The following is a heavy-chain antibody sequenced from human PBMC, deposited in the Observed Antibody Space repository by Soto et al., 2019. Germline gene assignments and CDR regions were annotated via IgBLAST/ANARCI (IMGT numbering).Heavy chain of an antibody. CDR3: ARDRPPYYYGSGSYYYGMDV. Sequence: RASVKVSCKASGGTFSSYAISWVRQAPGQGLEWMGGIIPIFGTANYAQKFQGRVTITADESTSTAYMELSSLRSEDTAVYYCARDRPPYYYGSGSYYYGMDVWGQGTTVTVSS. D-gene: IGHD3-10*01. CDR1: GGTFSSYA. CDR2: IIPIFGTA. J-gene: IGHJ6*02. V-gene: IGHV1-69*13.